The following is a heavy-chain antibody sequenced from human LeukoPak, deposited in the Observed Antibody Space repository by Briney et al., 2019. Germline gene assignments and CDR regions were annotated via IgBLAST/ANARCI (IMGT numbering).Heavy chain of an antibody. CDR3: ARNTMLLQEVVVAATGEFDY. V-gene: IGHV3-74*01. CDR1: GFTFSSYW. D-gene: IGHD2-15*01. J-gene: IGHJ4*02. Sequence: PGGSLRLSCAASGFTFSSYWMHWVRQAPGKGLVWVSRINSDGSSTSYADSVKGRFTISRDNAKNTLYLQMNSLRAEDTAVYYCARNTMLLQEVVVAATGEFDYWGQGTLVTVSS. CDR2: INSDGSST.